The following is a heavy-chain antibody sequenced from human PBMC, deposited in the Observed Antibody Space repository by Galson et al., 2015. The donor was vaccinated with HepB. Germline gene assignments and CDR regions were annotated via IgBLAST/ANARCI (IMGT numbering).Heavy chain of an antibody. CDR3: ARPLNWGSAQDFFDY. CDR2: ISGSSTYI. V-gene: IGHV3-21*01. D-gene: IGHD7-27*01. J-gene: IGHJ4*02. CDR1: AFTFSKYS. Sequence: SLRLSCAASAFTFSKYSMNWVRQAPGKGLEWVSSISGSSTYIYYADSVKGRFTISRDNAKNSLFLQMNSLRAEDTAVYYCARPLNWGSAQDFFDYWGQGALVTVSS.